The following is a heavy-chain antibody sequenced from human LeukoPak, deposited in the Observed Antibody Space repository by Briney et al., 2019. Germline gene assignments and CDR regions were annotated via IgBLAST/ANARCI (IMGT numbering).Heavy chain of an antibody. D-gene: IGHD3/OR15-3a*01. CDR3: ASAADLDFDS. CDR1: GGSISSSSYY. J-gene: IGHJ4*02. CDR2: IYYIGST. V-gene: IGHV4-39*07. Sequence: SETLSLTCTVSGGSISSSSYYWGWIRQPPGKGLEWIGSIYYIGSTCYNPSLKSRVTISVDTSKKQFSLKLSSVTAADTAVYYCASAADLDFDSWGQGTLVTVSS.